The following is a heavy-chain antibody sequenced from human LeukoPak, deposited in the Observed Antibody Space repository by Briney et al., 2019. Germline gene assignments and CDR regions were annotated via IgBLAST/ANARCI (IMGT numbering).Heavy chain of an antibody. Sequence: GGSLRLSCAASGFTFSSYSMNWVRQAPGKGLEWVASISSSSYIYYADSVKGRFTISRDNAKNSLYLQMNSPRAEDTAVYYCERDSTQWSYSKYYFDYWGKGTLVTVSS. CDR3: ERDSTQWSYSKYYFDY. J-gene: IGHJ4*02. CDR1: GFTFSSYS. D-gene: IGHD1-26*01. V-gene: IGHV3-21*01. CDR2: ISSSSYI.